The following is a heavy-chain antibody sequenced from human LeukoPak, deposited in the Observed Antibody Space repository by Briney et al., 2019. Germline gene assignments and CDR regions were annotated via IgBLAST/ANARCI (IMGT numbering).Heavy chain of an antibody. D-gene: IGHD2-2*01. Sequence: ASVKVSCKASGYTFTSYYMHWVRQAPGQGLEWMGIINPSGGSTSYAQKFQGRVTMTRDTSTSTVYMELSSLRSEDTAVYYCARDDCSSTSCYGRVFDYWGQGTLVTVSS. CDR2: INPSGGST. J-gene: IGHJ4*02. V-gene: IGHV1-46*01. CDR1: GYTFTSYY. CDR3: ARDDCSSTSCYGRVFDY.